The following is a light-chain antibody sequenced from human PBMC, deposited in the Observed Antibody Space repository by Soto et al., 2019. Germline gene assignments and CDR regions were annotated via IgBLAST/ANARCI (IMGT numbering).Light chain of an antibody. CDR1: RGDIGAYNY. V-gene: IGLV2-14*01. CDR2: EVT. J-gene: IGLJ2*01. CDR3: CSLTTTTSLV. Sequence: QSALTQPASVSGSPGQSITISCSGTRGDIGAYNYVSWFQQHPGKAPKLIIYEVTNRPSGVSNRFSGSKSGNTASLTISGLQAEDEADYYCCSLTTTTSLVFGGGTKLTVL.